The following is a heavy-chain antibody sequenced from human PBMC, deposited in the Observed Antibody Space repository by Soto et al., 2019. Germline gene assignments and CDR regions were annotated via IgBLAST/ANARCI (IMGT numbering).Heavy chain of an antibody. D-gene: IGHD2-15*01. V-gene: IGHV1-69*01. CDR3: ARGGRIADTTIDH. Sequence: QVQLVQSGAAVKKPGSSVKVSCKSSGDSFGSYAFSWLRQAPGQGLAWMGGIVPVFGTGNSVEKFRDRITITAEDSTSKVYMEWRSLRSDDTAVYYCARGGRIADTTIDHWGQGTLVTVSS. CDR1: GDSFGSYA. J-gene: IGHJ4*02. CDR2: IVPVFGTG.